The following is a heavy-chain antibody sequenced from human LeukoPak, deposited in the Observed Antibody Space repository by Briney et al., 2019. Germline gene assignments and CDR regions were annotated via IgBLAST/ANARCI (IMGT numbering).Heavy chain of an antibody. CDR1: GYTFIAYY. D-gene: IGHD6-19*01. CDR3: ARGVLRGSGSFDY. V-gene: IGHV1-2*02. Sequence: GASVKVSCKASGYTFIAYYRHWMRQAPGQGLEWMGWINPNSGATNYAQKFQGRITMTRDTSINTAYMELYSLNSDDTAVYFCARGVLRGSGSFDYWGQGSLVTVSS. CDR2: INPNSGAT. J-gene: IGHJ4*03.